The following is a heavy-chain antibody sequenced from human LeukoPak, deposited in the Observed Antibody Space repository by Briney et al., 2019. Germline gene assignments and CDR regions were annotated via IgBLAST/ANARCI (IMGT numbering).Heavy chain of an antibody. CDR1: GFTFSSYG. CDR2: ISYDGSNK. V-gene: IGHV3-30*18. D-gene: IGHD2/OR15-2a*01. J-gene: IGHJ3*02. Sequence: PGGSLRLSCAASGFTFSSYGMHWVRQAPGKGLEWVAVISYDGSNKYYADSVKGRFTISRDNSKNTLYLQMNSLRAEDTAVYYCAKGGNRGPTLFAFDIWGQGTMVTVSS. CDR3: AKGGNRGPTLFAFDI.